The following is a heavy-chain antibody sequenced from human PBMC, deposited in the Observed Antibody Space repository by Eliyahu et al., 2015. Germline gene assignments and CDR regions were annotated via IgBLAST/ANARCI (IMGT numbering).Heavy chain of an antibody. D-gene: IGHD4-23*01. CDR3: ARGRYLDYGGNSGLDP. J-gene: IGHJ5*02. Sequence: QVQLVQSGAEVKKPGASVKVFLQGIWIHLHQQHFPRVPQPPGNPLEQMRVRNGSGGSTSYAQKFQGRVTMTRDTSTSTVYMELSSLRSEDTAVYYCARGRYLDYGGNSGLDPWGQGTLVTVSS. CDR1: IHLHQQH. CDR2: RNGSGGST. V-gene: IGHV1-46*03.